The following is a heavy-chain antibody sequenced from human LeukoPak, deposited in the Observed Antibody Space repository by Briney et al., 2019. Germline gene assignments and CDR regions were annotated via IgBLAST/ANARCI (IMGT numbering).Heavy chain of an antibody. J-gene: IGHJ5*02. CDR1: GYTITNNY. CDR3: ARGGYSSPRGWFDP. CDR2: INPSGTGT. D-gene: IGHD6-13*01. V-gene: IGHV1-46*01. Sequence: ASVKVSCKASGYTITNNYMHWVRQAPGQGLEWMGVINPSGTGTSYAQKFQGRITMSRDTSTSTVYMELSSLRSEDTAVYYCARGGYSSPRGWFDPWGQGTLVTVSS.